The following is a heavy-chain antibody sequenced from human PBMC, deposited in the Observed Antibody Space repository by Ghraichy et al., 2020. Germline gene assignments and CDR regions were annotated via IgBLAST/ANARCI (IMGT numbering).Heavy chain of an antibody. CDR2: LGADGRSI. V-gene: IGHV3-23*01. CDR1: EFTFDGYP. J-gene: IGHJ3*01. Sequence: GGSLRLSCAVSEFTFDGYPMTWVRQAPGKGLEWVSTLGADGRSIFYADSVKGRFTISRDKSKRTMYLQMNSLRADDTAVYYCAKEGGRLGEGAFDVWGQGTKVTVSS. D-gene: IGHD3-10*01. CDR3: AKEGGRLGEGAFDV.